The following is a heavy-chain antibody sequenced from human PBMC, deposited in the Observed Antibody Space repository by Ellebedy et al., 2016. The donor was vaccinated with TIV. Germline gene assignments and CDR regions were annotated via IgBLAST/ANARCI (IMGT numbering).Heavy chain of an antibody. CDR2: INPSGGST. CDR3: ATGPPFCGGDCYRVGNY. Sequence: ASVKVSXKASGYTFTSYYMHWVRQAPGQGLEWMGIINPSGGSTSYAQKFQGRVTMTRDTSTSTVYMELSSLRSEDTAVYYCATGPPFCGGDCYRVGNYWGQGTLVTVSS. D-gene: IGHD2-21*01. J-gene: IGHJ4*02. CDR1: GYTFTSYY. V-gene: IGHV1-46*01.